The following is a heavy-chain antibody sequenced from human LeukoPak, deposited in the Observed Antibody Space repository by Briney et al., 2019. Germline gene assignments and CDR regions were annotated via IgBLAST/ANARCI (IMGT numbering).Heavy chain of an antibody. CDR3: ARARGRYCSSTSCHHQDFDY. CDR2: ISSSSSYI. J-gene: IGHJ4*02. Sequence: GGSLRLSCAASGFTFSSYIMNWVRQAPGKGLEWVSSISSSSSYIYYAGSVKGRFTISRDNAKNSLYLQMNGLRAEDTAVYYCARARGRYCSSTSCHHQDFDYWGQGTLVTVSS. V-gene: IGHV3-21*04. CDR1: GFTFSSYI. D-gene: IGHD2-2*01.